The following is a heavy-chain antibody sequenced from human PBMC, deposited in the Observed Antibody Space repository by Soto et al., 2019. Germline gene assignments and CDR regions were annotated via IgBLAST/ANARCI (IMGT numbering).Heavy chain of an antibody. V-gene: IGHV4-30-2*01. CDR1: GGSISSGGYS. CDR3: ARAHYYYGMDV. Sequence: LSLTCGVSGGSISSGGYSWNWIRQPPGKGLEWIGYIYQSGSSYYNPSLKSRVTISIDRSKNQFSLKLSSVTAADTAMYYCARAHYYYGMDVWGQGTTVTVSS. J-gene: IGHJ6*01. CDR2: IYQSGSS.